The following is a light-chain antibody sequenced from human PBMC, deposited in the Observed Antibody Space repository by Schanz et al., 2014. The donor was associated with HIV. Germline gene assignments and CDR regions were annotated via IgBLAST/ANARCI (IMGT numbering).Light chain of an antibody. CDR3: AAWDDSLNGVV. V-gene: IGLV1-44*01. Sequence: QSVLTQPLSASGTPGQRVTISCSGSSSNIGSNSVSWYLQLPGTAPKLLIYTNDLRPSGVPDRFSGSKSGTSASLAISGLQSADEAEYYCAAWDDSLNGVVFGGGTKLTVL. J-gene: IGLJ2*01. CDR2: TND. CDR1: SSNIGSNS.